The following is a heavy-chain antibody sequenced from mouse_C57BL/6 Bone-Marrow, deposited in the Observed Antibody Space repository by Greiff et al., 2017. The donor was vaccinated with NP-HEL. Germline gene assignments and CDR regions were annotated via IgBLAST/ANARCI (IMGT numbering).Heavy chain of an antibody. Sequence: EVQRVESGGGLVKPGGSLKLSCAASGFTFSSYAMSWVRQTPEKRLEWVATISDGGSYTYSPDNVKGRFTISRDNAKNNLYLQMSHLKSEDTAMYYCARREGNPFGYWGQGTLVTVSA. CDR1: GFTFSSYA. V-gene: IGHV5-4*01. D-gene: IGHD2-1*01. CDR2: ISDGGSYT. CDR3: ARREGNPFGY. J-gene: IGHJ3*01.